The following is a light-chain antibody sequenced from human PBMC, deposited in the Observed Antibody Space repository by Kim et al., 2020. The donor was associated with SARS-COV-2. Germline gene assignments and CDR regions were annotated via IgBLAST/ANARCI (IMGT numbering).Light chain of an antibody. Sequence: SITISCTGTSTDVGSSNLLSWYHHLPGKAPKLIIYEVTKRPSGVSYRFSGSKSGNTASLTISGLQAEDEGDYYCCSYGGSVTFDVLFGGGTKVTVL. CDR3: CSYGGSVTFDVL. J-gene: IGLJ2*01. CDR2: EVT. CDR1: STDVGSSNL. V-gene: IGLV2-23*02.